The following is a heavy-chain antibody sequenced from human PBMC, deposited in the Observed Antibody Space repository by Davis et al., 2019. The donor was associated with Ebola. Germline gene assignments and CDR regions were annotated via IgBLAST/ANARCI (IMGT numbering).Heavy chain of an antibody. Sequence: SVKVSCKAFGFTFSGSGMQWVRQARGQRLEWIGSIVVGSGNTNYAQKFRQRLTMTRDMSTSTVYMELRSLRFEDTAVYYCARGPLSDFWSGYPNYYYYGMDVWGQGTTVTVSS. CDR2: IVVGSGNT. J-gene: IGHJ6*02. CDR1: GFTFSGSG. D-gene: IGHD3-3*01. CDR3: ARGPLSDFWSGYPNYYYYGMDV. V-gene: IGHV1-58*02.